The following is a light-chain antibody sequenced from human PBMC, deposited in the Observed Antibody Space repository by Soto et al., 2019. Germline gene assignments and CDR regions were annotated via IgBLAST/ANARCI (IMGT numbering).Light chain of an antibody. CDR3: SSYTRRATLV. CDR1: TSDF. CDR2: EVA. J-gene: IGLJ2*01. V-gene: IGLV2-14*01. Sequence: QSALTQPASVSGSSGQSITISCTGTTSDFVSWYQQSPGQAPKLTIYEVANRPSGVSDRFSGSKSGNTASLTISGLRAEDEADYYCSSYTRRATLVFGGGTKLTVL.